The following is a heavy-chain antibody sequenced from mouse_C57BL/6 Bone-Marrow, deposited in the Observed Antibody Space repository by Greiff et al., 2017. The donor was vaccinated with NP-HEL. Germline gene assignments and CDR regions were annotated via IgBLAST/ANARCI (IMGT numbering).Heavy chain of an antibody. V-gene: IGHV1-61*01. Sequence: QVQLKQPGAELVRPGSSVKLSCKASGYTFTSYWMDWVKQRPGQGLEWIGNIYPSDSETHYNQKFKDKAILTVDKSSSTAYMQLSSLTSEDSAVYYCARRGLYGNYLDYWGQGTTLTVSS. CDR3: ARRGLYGNYLDY. J-gene: IGHJ2*01. CDR2: IYPSDSET. CDR1: GYTFTSYW. D-gene: IGHD2-1*01.